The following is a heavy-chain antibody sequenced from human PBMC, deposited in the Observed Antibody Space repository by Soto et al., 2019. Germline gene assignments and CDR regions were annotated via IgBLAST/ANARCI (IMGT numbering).Heavy chain of an antibody. CDR3: AREGSERTGAFDI. Sequence: GGSLRLSCAASGFTFGSYGMHWVRQAPGKGLEWVAVIWYDGSNKYYADSVKGRFTISRDNSKNTLYLQMNGLRAEDMAVYYCAREGSERTGAFDIWGQGTMVT. J-gene: IGHJ3*02. CDR1: GFTFGSYG. D-gene: IGHD6-25*01. V-gene: IGHV3-33*01. CDR2: IWYDGSNK.